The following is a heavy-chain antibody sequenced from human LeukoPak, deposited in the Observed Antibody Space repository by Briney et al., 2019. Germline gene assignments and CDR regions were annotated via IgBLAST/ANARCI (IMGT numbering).Heavy chain of an antibody. D-gene: IGHD1-26*01. CDR2: IYYSGST. V-gene: IGHV4-39*07. CDR3: ARSQYSGSYYVFDY. J-gene: IGHJ4*02. CDR1: GGSISSSSYY. Sequence: SETLSLTCTVSGGSISSSSYYWGWIRQPPGKGLEWIGSIYYSGSTYYNPSLKSRVTISVHTSKNQFSLKLSSVTAADTAVYYCARSQYSGSYYVFDYWGQGTLVTVSS.